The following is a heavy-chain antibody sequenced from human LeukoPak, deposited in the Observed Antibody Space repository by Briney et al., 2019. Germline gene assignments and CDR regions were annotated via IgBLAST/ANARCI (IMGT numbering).Heavy chain of an antibody. CDR1: GFTLSGYW. Sequence: PGGDLRLSCAASGFTLSGYWMSWVRQAPGEGLEWVARLETNGIERYYVAPVKGRYTTSRDNAKSKLHLQMYSLRLDDTAVYYCARGGYSFDYLGQGTLVTVSS. CDR3: ARGGYSFDY. CDR2: LETNGIER. V-gene: IGHV3-7*01. J-gene: IGHJ4*02. D-gene: IGHD5-12*01.